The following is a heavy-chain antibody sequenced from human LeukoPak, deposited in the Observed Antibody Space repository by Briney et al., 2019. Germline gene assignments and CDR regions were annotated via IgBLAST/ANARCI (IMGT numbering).Heavy chain of an antibody. CDR1: GFTFNNYW. Sequence: GGSLRLPCAASGFTFNNYWMSWVRQAPGKGLEWVANIKQDESEKYYVDSVKGRFTISRDNAKNSLYLQMNSLRAEDTAVYYCARVYRQNYYDSSGYYSYWGQGTLVTVSS. D-gene: IGHD3-22*01. CDR3: ARVYRQNYYDSSGYYSY. J-gene: IGHJ4*02. CDR2: IKQDESEK. V-gene: IGHV3-7*04.